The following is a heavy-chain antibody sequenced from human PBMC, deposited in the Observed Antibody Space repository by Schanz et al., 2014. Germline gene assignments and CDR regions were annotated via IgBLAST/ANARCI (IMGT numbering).Heavy chain of an antibody. V-gene: IGHV3-48*01. CDR3: ASGVHVSSLQKGLQF. D-gene: IGHD3-10*01. Sequence: EVRLVESGGGLVQPGGSLRLSCEASGFDFNSYSMNWVRQVPGKGLEWLSYFATSSSTRHYADSVKGRVTISRDNAKNSVSLQMRRLRVEDTAVYYCASGVHVSSLQKGLQFWGRGTLVIVSS. J-gene: IGHJ1*01. CDR1: GFDFNSYS. CDR2: FATSSSTR.